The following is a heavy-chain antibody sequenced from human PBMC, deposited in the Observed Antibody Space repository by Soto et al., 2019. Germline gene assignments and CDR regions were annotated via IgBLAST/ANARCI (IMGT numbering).Heavy chain of an antibody. J-gene: IGHJ4*02. V-gene: IGHV1-69*06. CDR2: IIPIFGTA. CDR3: ASGRGGVVTAY. Sequence: SVKVSCKASGGTFSSYAISWVRQAPGHGLEWMGGIIPIFGTANYAQKFQGRVTITADKSTSTAYMELSSLRSEDTAVYYCASGRGGVVTAYWGQGTLVTVSS. CDR1: GGTFSSYA. D-gene: IGHD2-21*02.